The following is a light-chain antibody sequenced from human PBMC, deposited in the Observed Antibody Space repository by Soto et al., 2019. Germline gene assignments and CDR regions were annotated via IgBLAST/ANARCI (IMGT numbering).Light chain of an antibody. CDR3: QQRSNWLWT. J-gene: IGKJ1*01. Sequence: EIVLTQSPATLSLSPGERATLSCRASQSVSSYLAWYQQKPGQAPRLLIYDASNRATGIPARFSGSGSGTDFTLTISSLEPEDFEVYYCQQRSNWLWTFGQGTKVEIK. V-gene: IGKV3-11*01. CDR1: QSVSSY. CDR2: DAS.